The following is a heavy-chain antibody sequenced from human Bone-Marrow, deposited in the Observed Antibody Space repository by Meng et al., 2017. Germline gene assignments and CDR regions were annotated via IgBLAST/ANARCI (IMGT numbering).Heavy chain of an antibody. CDR1: GFTFSSYA. CDR3: ARTSDTAAGYYYYYGMDV. V-gene: IGHV3-23*01. J-gene: IGHJ6*02. D-gene: IGHD5-18*01. CDR2: LSGSGTT. Sequence: GESLKISCAASGFTFSSYAMSWVRQAPGKGLEWVSGLSGSGTTYYADSVKGRFIISRDNSKSTLYLQMSGLRAEDTAVYYCARTSDTAAGYYYYYGMDVWGQGTTVTVSS.